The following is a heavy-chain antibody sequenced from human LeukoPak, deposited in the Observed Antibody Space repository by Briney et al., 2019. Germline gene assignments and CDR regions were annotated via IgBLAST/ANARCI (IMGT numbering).Heavy chain of an antibody. V-gene: IGHV3-23*01. Sequence: PGGSLRLSCAASGFTFSSYAMSWVRQAPGKGLEWVSAISGSGGSTYYADSVKGRFTISRDNSKNTLYLQMNSLRAEDTAVYYCAIFPGELLASDYGMDVWGQGTTVTVSS. CDR3: AIFPGELLASDYGMDV. CDR1: GFTFSSYA. D-gene: IGHD3-10*01. J-gene: IGHJ6*02. CDR2: ISGSGGST.